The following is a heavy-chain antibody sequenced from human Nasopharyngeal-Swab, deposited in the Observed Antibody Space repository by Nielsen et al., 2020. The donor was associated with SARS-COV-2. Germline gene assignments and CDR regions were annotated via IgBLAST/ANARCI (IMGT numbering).Heavy chain of an antibody. CDR3: ARDRSPYGSGSYLWFDP. Sequence: WVRQAPGQGLEWMGWISAYSGNTNYVQKLQGRVTMTTDTSTSTAYMELRSLRSDDTAVYYCARDRSPYGSGSYLWFDPWGQGTLVTVSS. D-gene: IGHD3-10*01. J-gene: IGHJ5*02. V-gene: IGHV1-18*01. CDR2: ISAYSGNT.